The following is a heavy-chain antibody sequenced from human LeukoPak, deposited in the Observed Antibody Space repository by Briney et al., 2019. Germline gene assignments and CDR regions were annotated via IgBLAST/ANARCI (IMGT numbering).Heavy chain of an antibody. Sequence: SETLSLTCTVSGGSISSGGYYWSWIRQHPGEGLEWIGYIYYSGSTYYNPSLKSRVTISVDTSKNQFSLKLSSVTAADTAVYYCARASTGGSYYNIHFDYWGQGTLVTVSS. J-gene: IGHJ4*02. D-gene: IGHD3-10*01. CDR3: ARASTGGSYYNIHFDY. V-gene: IGHV4-31*03. CDR1: GGSISSGGYY. CDR2: IYYSGST.